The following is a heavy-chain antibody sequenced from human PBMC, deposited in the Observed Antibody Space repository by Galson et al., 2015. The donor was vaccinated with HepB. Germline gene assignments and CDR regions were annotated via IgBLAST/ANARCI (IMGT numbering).Heavy chain of an antibody. V-gene: IGHV4-34*01. J-gene: IGHJ3*02. CDR2: INRSGST. Sequence: ETLSLTCAVYGGSFSGYYWSWIRQPPGKGLEWIGEINRSGSTNYNPSLKSRVTISADTSKNQFSLKLSSVTAADTAVYHCARVGLAAAESRRKAPERQNAFDIWGQGTMVTVSS. CDR1: GGSFSGYY. CDR3: ARVGLAAAESRRKAPERQNAFDI. D-gene: IGHD6-13*01.